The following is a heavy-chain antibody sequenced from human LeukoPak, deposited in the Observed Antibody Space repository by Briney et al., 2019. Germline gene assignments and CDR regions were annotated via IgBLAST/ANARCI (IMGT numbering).Heavy chain of an antibody. V-gene: IGHV3-66*01. J-gene: IGHJ4*02. Sequence: GGSLRLSCAASGFTVSSNYMSWVRQAPGTGLEWVSVIYSGDNTYYADSVKGRFTISRDNSKNTLYLQMKSLRAEGTAVYYCARGYSSSWYGGADNYFDYWGQGTLVTVSS. D-gene: IGHD6-13*01. CDR2: IYSGDNT. CDR1: GFTVSSNY. CDR3: ARGYSSSWYGGADNYFDY.